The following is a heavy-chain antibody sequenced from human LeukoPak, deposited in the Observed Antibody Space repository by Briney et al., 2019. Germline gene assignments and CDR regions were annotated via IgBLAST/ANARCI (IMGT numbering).Heavy chain of an antibody. Sequence: GGSLRLSCAASGFTFGNYGMHWVRLTPGKGLEWVAFIGDNGSHKYYADSVKGRFTLSRDNSKNTAYMQMNSLRAEDTAVYYCAKGRRRDDVLTGSFSGWGQGTLASVSS. CDR3: AKGRRRDDVLTGSFSG. D-gene: IGHD3-9*01. CDR2: IGDNGSHK. J-gene: IGHJ4*02. V-gene: IGHV3-30*02. CDR1: GFTFGNYG.